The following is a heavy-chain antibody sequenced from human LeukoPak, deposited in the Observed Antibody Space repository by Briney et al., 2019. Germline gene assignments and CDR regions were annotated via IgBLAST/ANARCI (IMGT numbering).Heavy chain of an antibody. D-gene: IGHD3-10*01. V-gene: IGHV4-59*01. CDR3: ARDYGVSGYYGMDV. Sequence: SETLSLTCTVSGGSISSDYWSWIRQPPGKGLEWIGYIYYSRSTNYNPSLTRRVTISVDTSKNQSSLKLSSLTAADTAVYYCARDYGVSGYYGMDVWGKGTTVTVSS. J-gene: IGHJ6*04. CDR2: IYYSRST. CDR1: GGSISSDY.